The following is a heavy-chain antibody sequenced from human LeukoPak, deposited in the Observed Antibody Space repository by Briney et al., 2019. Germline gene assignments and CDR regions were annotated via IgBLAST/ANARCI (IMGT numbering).Heavy chain of an antibody. D-gene: IGHD3-22*01. J-gene: IGHJ4*02. CDR1: GGSISSSSYY. Sequence: SETLSLTCTVSGGSISSSSYYWGWIRQPPGKGLEWIVSIYYSGSTYYNPSLKSRVTISVDTSKNQFSLKLSSVTAADTAVYYCASEYYDSSGYYLVVDYWGQGTLVTVSS. CDR2: IYYSGST. V-gene: IGHV4-39*01. CDR3: ASEYYDSSGYYLVVDY.